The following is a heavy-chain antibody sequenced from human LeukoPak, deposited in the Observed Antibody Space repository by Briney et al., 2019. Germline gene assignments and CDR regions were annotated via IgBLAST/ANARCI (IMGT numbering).Heavy chain of an antibody. Sequence: GGSLRLSCAASGFTFSSYWMSWVRQAPGKGLEWVANIGQDGTEKNYVDSVKGRFTISRDNAKNSLYLQMSSLRAEDTAVYHCARGYCSGTSCFGAFDMWGQGTMVPVSS. CDR1: GFTFSSYW. D-gene: IGHD2-2*01. V-gene: IGHV3-7*01. CDR3: ARGYCSGTSCFGAFDM. CDR2: IGQDGTEK. J-gene: IGHJ3*02.